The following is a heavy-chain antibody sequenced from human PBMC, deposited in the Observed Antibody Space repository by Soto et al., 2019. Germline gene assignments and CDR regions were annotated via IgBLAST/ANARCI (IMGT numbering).Heavy chain of an antibody. CDR2: INHSGST. V-gene: IGHV4-34*01. J-gene: IGHJ6*02. Sequence: QVQLQQWGAGLLKPSETLSLTCAVYGGSFSGYYWSWIRQPPGKGLEWIGEINHSGSTNYNPSLKSRVTISVDTSKNQSSLKLSSVTAADTAVYYCARALGYCSSTSCYPFGYYYYGMDVWGQGTTVTVSS. D-gene: IGHD2-2*01. CDR1: GGSFSGYY. CDR3: ARALGYCSSTSCYPFGYYYYGMDV.